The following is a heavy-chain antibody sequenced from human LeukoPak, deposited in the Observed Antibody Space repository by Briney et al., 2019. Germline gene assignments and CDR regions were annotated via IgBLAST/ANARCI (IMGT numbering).Heavy chain of an antibody. J-gene: IGHJ4*02. D-gene: IGHD3-3*01. V-gene: IGHV3-30*02. CDR1: GFTFSNYD. CDR2: IWYDDREK. CDR3: ARDLGVYYDFWSGYSHFDY. Sequence: GGSLRLSCTASGFTFSNYDMHWVRQAPGEGLEWVAFIWYDDREKKYADSVKGRFTISRDNSKDTVYLQMNSLTPEDTAVYYCARDLGVYYDFWSGYSHFDYWGQGTLVTVSS.